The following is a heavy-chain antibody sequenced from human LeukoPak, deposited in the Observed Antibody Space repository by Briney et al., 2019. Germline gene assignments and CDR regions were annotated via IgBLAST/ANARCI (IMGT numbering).Heavy chain of an antibody. V-gene: IGHV4-59*02. Sequence: SETLSRTCTGSGVSVSTYYWTWIRQPPGKGLEWIGYFYYSGTTNSSPSLKSRVTMSVDTSKNQFSLRLTSVTASDTAVYYCARAASSWSFDYWGQGTLVTVSS. CDR1: GVSVSTYY. D-gene: IGHD6-13*01. J-gene: IGHJ4*02. CDR2: FYYSGTT. CDR3: ARAASSWSFDY.